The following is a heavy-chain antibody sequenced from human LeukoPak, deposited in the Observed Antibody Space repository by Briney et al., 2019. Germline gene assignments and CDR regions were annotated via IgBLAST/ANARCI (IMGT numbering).Heavy chain of an antibody. CDR1: GGSVSSSSYY. CDR3: ARVGRETGTTHFDH. V-gene: IGHV4-39*01. J-gene: IGHJ4*02. Sequence: PSETLSLTCTVSGGSVSSSSYYWGWIRQPPGKGLEWIGNIYYSGITYYNPSLKSRATISVDTSKNQFSLKVSSVTAADTAVYYCARVGRETGTTHFDHWGQGTLVTVSS. CDR2: IYYSGIT. D-gene: IGHD1-1*01.